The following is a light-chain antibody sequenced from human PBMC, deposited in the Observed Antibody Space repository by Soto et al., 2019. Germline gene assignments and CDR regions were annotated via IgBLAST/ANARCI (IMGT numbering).Light chain of an antibody. CDR2: EVS. V-gene: IGLV2-14*01. CDR3: SSYSSSSPLVV. Sequence: QSALTQPASVSGSPGQSITISCTGTSSDVGGYSYVSWYQQHPGKAPKLMIYEVSNRPSGVSNRFSGSKSGNTASLTISGLQAEDESDYYCSSYSSSSPLVVFGGGTKVTVL. J-gene: IGLJ2*01. CDR1: SSDVGGYSY.